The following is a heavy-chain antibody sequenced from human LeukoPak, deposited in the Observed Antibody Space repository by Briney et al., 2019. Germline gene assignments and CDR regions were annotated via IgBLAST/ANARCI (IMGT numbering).Heavy chain of an antibody. J-gene: IGHJ4*02. Sequence: SETLSLTCAVYGGSFSGYYWTWIRQPPGKGLEWIGEINHSGSTSYNPSLKSRVTISVDTSKNQFSLKLSSVTAADTAVYYCANWHLSFDYWGQGTLVTVSS. V-gene: IGHV4-34*01. CDR3: ANWHLSFDY. CDR2: INHSGST. D-gene: IGHD1-20*01. CDR1: GGSFSGYY.